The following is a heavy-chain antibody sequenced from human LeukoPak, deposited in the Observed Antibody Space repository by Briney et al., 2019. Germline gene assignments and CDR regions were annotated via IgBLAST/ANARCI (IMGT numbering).Heavy chain of an antibody. Sequence: GGSLRLSCAASGFTSDDYAMHWVRQAPGKGLEWVSGISWNSGSIGYADSVKGRFTISRDNAKNSLYLQMNSLRAEDMALYYCAKAQLAYYDSTGLDYWGQGTLVTVSS. CDR2: ISWNSGSI. D-gene: IGHD3-22*01. CDR1: GFTSDDYA. CDR3: AKAQLAYYDSTGLDY. V-gene: IGHV3-9*02. J-gene: IGHJ4*02.